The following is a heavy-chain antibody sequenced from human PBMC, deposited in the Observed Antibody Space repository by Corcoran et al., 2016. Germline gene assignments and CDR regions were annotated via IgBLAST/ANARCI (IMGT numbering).Heavy chain of an antibody. J-gene: IGHJ4*02. CDR2: IWYDGSNK. D-gene: IGHD1-26*01. CDR1: GFTFSSYG. V-gene: IGHV3-33*01. Sequence: QVQLVESGGGVVQPGRSLRLSCAASGFTFSSYGMHWVRQAPGKGLEWVAVIWYDGSNKYYADSVKGRFTISRDNSKNTLYLQMNSLRAEDTAVYYCARGLMGAAGYWGQGTLVTVSS. CDR3: ARGLMGAAGY.